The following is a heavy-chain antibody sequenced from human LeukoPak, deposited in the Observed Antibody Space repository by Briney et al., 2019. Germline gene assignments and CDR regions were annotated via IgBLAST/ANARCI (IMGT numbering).Heavy chain of an antibody. V-gene: IGHV3-30-3*01. Sequence: GGSLRLSCAASGFTFSSYAMHWVRQAPGKGLEWVAVISYDGSNKYYADSVKGRFTISRDNSKNTLYLQMNSLRAEDTAVYYCAAGTGSYYPDYYGMDVWGQGTMVTVSS. CDR2: ISYDGSNK. D-gene: IGHD3-10*01. CDR1: GFTFSSYA. J-gene: IGHJ6*02. CDR3: AAGTGSYYPDYYGMDV.